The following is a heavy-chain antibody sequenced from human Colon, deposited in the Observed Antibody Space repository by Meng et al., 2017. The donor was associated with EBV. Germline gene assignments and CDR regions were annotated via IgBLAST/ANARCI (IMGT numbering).Heavy chain of an antibody. CDR3: ARVTGKIYYDGSGYPEAFDY. V-gene: IGHV4-30-4*01. Sequence: QVQPQESGPGLVKPSQTLSLTCTVSGDSISSTDYYWSWVRQPPGKGLEWTGYIYYSGSRYYNPSLKSRVTISVDTSKNQFSLKLSSVTAADTAVYHCARVTGKIYYDGSGYPEAFDYWGQGTLVTVSS. CDR1: GDSISSTDYY. D-gene: IGHD3-22*01. J-gene: IGHJ4*02. CDR2: IYYSGSR.